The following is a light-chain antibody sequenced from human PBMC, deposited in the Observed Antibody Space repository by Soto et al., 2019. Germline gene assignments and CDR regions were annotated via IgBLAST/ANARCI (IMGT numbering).Light chain of an antibody. CDR1: HSSTMY. J-gene: IGKJ5*01. CDR3: QQTYTTPEST. CDR2: GQX. V-gene: IGKV1-39*01. Sequence: IQVTQSPSSLLASVGDRVTIGXRASHSSTMYLDWYQLKTGKXPNLLXXGQXYLKSGVPTRFSGSGSGTDFTLTISSLQPEYFAMYYCQQTYTTPESTFGQGTRLEIK.